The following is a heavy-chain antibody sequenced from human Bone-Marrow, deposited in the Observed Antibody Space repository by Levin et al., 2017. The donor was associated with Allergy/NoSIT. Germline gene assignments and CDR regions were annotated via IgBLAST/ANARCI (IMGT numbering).Heavy chain of an antibody. D-gene: IGHD1-26*01. CDR1: GFSFSSYG. J-gene: IGHJ6*02. Sequence: GESLKISCAASGFSFSSYGMHWVRQAPGKGLEWVAVVWYDGTKRFYTDSVKGRFTISRDNFKNTLDLQMNDLRAEDTAVYYCARDIGQPDSYDYYFYGMDVWGQGTTVTVSS. CDR3: ARDIGQPDSYDYYFYGMDV. CDR2: VWYDGTKR. V-gene: IGHV3-33*01.